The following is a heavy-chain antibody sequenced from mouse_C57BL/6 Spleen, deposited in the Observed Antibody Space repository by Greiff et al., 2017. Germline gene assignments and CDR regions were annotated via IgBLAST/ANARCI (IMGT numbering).Heavy chain of an antibody. D-gene: IGHD1-1*01. J-gene: IGHJ1*03. CDR3: ARNYGSSYGYFDV. Sequence: VQLKQSGAELVKPGASVKISCKASGYAFSSYWMNWVKQRPGKGLEWIGQIYPGDGDTNYNGKFKGKATLTADKSSSPAYMQLSSLTSEDSAVYFCARNYGSSYGYFDVWGTGTTVTVSS. V-gene: IGHV1-80*01. CDR2: IYPGDGDT. CDR1: GYAFSSYW.